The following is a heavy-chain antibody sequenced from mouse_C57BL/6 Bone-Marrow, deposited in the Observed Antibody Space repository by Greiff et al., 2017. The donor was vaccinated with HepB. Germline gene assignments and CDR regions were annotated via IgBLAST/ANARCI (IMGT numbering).Heavy chain of an antibody. D-gene: IGHD1-1*02. CDR3: ARYGWDAMDY. CDR1: GYTFTSYW. Sequence: QVHVKQPGAELVKPGASVKLSCKASGYTFTSYWIHWVKQRPGRGFEWIGRIDPNSGGTKYNEKFKSKATLTVDKPSSTAYMQLSSLTSEDSAVYYCARYGWDAMDYWGQGTSVTVSS. CDR2: IDPNSGGT. V-gene: IGHV1-72*01. J-gene: IGHJ4*01.